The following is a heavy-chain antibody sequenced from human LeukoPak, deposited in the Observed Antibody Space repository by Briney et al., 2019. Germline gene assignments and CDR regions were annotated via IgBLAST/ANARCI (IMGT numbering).Heavy chain of an antibody. CDR3: TTDLLAVSGFDY. J-gene: IGHJ4*02. CDR1: GFTFSNAW. D-gene: IGHD6-13*01. Sequence: GGSLRLSCAASGFTFSNAWMSWVRQAPGKGLEWVGRIKSKTDGGTTDYAAPVKGRFTISRDDSKNTLYLQVNSLKTEDTAVYYCTTDLLAVSGFDYWGQGTLVTVSS. CDR2: IKSKTDGGTT. V-gene: IGHV3-15*01.